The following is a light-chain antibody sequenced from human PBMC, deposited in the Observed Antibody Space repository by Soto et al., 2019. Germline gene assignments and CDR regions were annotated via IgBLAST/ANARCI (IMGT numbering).Light chain of an antibody. CDR2: AAY. V-gene: IGKV1-12*01. CDR1: QGISRS. Sequence: DIQMTQSPSSVSASVGDRVTISCQASQGISRSLAWYQQKPGKAHKLLIYAAYSLQSGVQSRFSGSGSGTDFTLTIGSLQPEDFATYYCIQDYNYPLTFGGGTKVDIK. CDR3: IQDYNYPLT. J-gene: IGKJ4*01.